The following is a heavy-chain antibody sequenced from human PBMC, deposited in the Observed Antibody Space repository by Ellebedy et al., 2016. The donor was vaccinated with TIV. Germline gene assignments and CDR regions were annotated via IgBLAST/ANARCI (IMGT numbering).Heavy chain of an antibody. CDR2: ISPNSGVT. CDR1: GYTFTVYY. D-gene: IGHD3-10*01. CDR3: TRDLMIRGVMYWFDS. Sequence: ASVKVSCXASGYTFTVYYMHWVRQAPGQGLEWMGWISPNSGVTNYAQKFQGRVTMTRDIPISTAYMALSRLRSDDTAVYYCTRDLMIRGVMYWFDSWGQGTLVTVSS. J-gene: IGHJ5*01. V-gene: IGHV1-2*02.